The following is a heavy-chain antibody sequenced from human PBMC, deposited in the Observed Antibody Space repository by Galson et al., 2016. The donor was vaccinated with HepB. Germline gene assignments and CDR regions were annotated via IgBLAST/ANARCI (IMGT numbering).Heavy chain of an antibody. V-gene: IGHV4-31*11. CDR1: GGTISSGGYL. D-gene: IGHD6-6*01. Sequence: TLSLTCAVSGGTISSGGYLWSWIRQHPGKGLEWVGYISYTGSTYYNPSLEIRLTISVDTSKNQFSLRLRSVTAADTAVYYCARGDYSSASRIPFDYWGRGTLATVSS. CDR3: ARGDYSSASRIPFDY. J-gene: IGHJ4*02. CDR2: ISYTGST.